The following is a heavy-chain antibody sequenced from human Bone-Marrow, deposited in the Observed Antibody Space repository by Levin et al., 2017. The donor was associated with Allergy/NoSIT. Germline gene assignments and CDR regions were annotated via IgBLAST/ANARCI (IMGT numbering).Heavy chain of an antibody. J-gene: IGHJ4*02. D-gene: IGHD3-10*01. CDR2: ISGSGGST. Sequence: SGGSLRLSCAASGFTFSSYAMSWVRQAPGKGLEWVSAISGSGGSTYYADSVKGRFTISRDNSKNTLYLQMNSLRAEDTAVYYCAKGGSFRIGSFDYWGQGTLVTVSS. V-gene: IGHV3-23*01. CDR3: AKGGSFRIGSFDY. CDR1: GFTFSSYA.